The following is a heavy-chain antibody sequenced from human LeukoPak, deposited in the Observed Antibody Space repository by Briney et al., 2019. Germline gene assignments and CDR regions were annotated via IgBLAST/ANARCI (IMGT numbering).Heavy chain of an antibody. Sequence: GGSLRLSCAASGFSFSAYWKTWVRQAPGTGLEWVANINPAGRETYYVDPVKGRFSISRDNAKNLVYLQMNSLRAEDTAVYHCARFGYVAAVDVWGQGTPVTVSS. CDR2: INPAGRET. D-gene: IGHD2-15*01. J-gene: IGHJ4*02. CDR1: GFSFSAYW. CDR3: ARFGYVAAVDV. V-gene: IGHV3-7*01.